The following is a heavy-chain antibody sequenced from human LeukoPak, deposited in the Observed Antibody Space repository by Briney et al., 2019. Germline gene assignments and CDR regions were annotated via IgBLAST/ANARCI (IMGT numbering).Heavy chain of an antibody. J-gene: IGHJ4*02. CDR2: FDPEDGET. CDR3: ARVVLRYYYEDKRGAIDY. D-gene: IGHD3-22*01. Sequence: ASVKVSCKVSGYTLTELSMHWVRQAPGKGLEWMGGFDPEDGETIYAQKSQGRVTMTEDTSTDTAYMELSSLRSDDTAVYYCARVVLRYYYEDKRGAIDYWGQGTLVTVSS. CDR1: GYTLTELS. V-gene: IGHV1-24*01.